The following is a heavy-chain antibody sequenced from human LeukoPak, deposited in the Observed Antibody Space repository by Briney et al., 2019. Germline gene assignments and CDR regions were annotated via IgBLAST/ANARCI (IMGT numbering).Heavy chain of an antibody. J-gene: IGHJ4*02. V-gene: IGHV3-23*01. CDR3: AKRVQNNAGPFHY. CDR1: GISLTNYA. D-gene: IGHD1-14*01. CDR2: ISGRGDKT. Sequence: PGGSLRLSCVVSGISLTNYAMTWVRQAPGKGLEWVAGISGRGDKTYYADSVMGRSTISRDNSKNMLRLRMSRLRDEDTAIYYCAKRVQNNAGPFHYWGQGTLASVSS.